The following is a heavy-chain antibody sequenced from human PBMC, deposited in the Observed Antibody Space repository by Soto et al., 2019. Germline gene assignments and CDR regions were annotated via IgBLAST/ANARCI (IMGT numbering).Heavy chain of an antibody. CDR2: LYYGRSA. D-gene: IGHD3-22*01. V-gene: IGHV4-59*12. Sequence: QVQLQESGPGLVKPSEPLSLTCAVSGDSISSYYCMCIRQPPGKGLESIGYLYYGRSANYDPSLRSRAALSVDTSMNQCSLTLSSMSAADMAVHYCARRRMAVVPEYWGHGTLVTVSS. CDR3: ARRRMAVVPEY. CDR1: GDSISSYY. J-gene: IGHJ4*01.